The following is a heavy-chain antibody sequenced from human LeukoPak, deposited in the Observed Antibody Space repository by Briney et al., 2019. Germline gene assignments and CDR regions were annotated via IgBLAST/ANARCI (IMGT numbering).Heavy chain of an antibody. D-gene: IGHD3-10*01. CDR2: IMEDGGAA. J-gene: IGHJ3*02. Sequence: GGSLRLSCAASGFTLSSYQMSWVRQAPGKGLEWVAMIMEDGGAAYYVASVKGQFTVSRDNAKNSVYLQMNSLRAEDTAVYYRARDWTPDIRGASLDIWGQGTLVAVSP. V-gene: IGHV3-7*01. CDR3: ARDWTPDIRGASLDI. CDR1: GFTLSSYQ.